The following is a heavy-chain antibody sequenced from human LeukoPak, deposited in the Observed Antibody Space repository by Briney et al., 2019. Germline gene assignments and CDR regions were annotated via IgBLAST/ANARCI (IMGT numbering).Heavy chain of an antibody. CDR3: ARDLYYYDSSGYSAYYYYYYMDV. J-gene: IGHJ6*03. CDR1: GGSISSYY. V-gene: IGHV4-4*07. CDR2: IYTSGST. D-gene: IGHD3-22*01. Sequence: SETLSLTCTVSGGSISSYYWSWIRQPAGKGLEWIGRIYTSGSTNYNPSLKSRVTMSVDPSKNQFSLKLSSVTAADTAVYYCARDLYYYDSSGYSAYYYYYYMDVWGKGTTVTISS.